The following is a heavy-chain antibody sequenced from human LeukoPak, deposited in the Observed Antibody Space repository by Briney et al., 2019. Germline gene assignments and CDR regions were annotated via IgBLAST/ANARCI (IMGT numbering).Heavy chain of an antibody. Sequence: GGSLRLSCTASGFTFGVYAMRWVRQAPGKGLEGVGFIRSKAYGGTTEYAASVKGRFTISRDDSKSIAYLQMNSQKIEVTAVYYCTRDQYDFWSGYPGIDYWGQGTLVTVSS. CDR3: TRDQYDFWSGYPGIDY. V-gene: IGHV3-49*04. J-gene: IGHJ4*02. CDR1: GFTFGVYA. CDR2: IRSKAYGGTT. D-gene: IGHD3-3*01.